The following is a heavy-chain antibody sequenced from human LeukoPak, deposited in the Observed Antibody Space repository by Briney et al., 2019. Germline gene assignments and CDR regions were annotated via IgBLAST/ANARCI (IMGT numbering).Heavy chain of an antibody. D-gene: IGHD3-22*01. CDR2: IYYSGST. Sequence: SETLSLTCTVPGGSISSYYWSWIRQPPGKGLEWIGYIYYSGSTNYNPSLKSRVTISVDTSKNLFSLKLSSVTAADTAVYYCARGAYYYDSSGYYPYYYYYYMDVWGKGTTVTVSS. CDR1: GGSISSYY. V-gene: IGHV4-59*12. CDR3: ARGAYYYDSSGYYPYYYYYYMDV. J-gene: IGHJ6*03.